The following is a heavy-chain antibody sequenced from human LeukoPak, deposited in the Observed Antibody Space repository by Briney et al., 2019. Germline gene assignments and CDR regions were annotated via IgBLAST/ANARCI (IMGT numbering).Heavy chain of an antibody. D-gene: IGHD2/OR15-2a*01. CDR2: ISGSGGST. CDR3: AKDSIAEYFQH. J-gene: IGHJ1*01. Sequence: GRSLRLSCTPAGFTFSSYAMSWVRQAPGKRLEWVSAISGSGGSTYYADSVKGRFTISRDNSKNTLYLQMNSLRAEDTAVYYCAKDSIAEYFQHWGQGTLVTVSS. CDR1: GFTFSSYA. V-gene: IGHV3-23*01.